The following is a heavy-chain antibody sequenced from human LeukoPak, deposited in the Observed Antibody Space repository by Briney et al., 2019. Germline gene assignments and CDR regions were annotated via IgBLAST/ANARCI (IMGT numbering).Heavy chain of an antibody. CDR2: IYYSGAT. D-gene: IGHD3-3*01. CDR3: ARDKWSGYSYWYFDL. CDR1: GGSISSSY. V-gene: IGHV4-59*01. J-gene: IGHJ2*01. Sequence: KASETLSLTCTVSGGSISSSYWSWIRQPPGKGLEWIGHIYYSGATNNNPSLKSRVTISVDTSKNQFSLKLSSVTAADTAVYYCARDKWSGYSYWYFDLWGRGTLVTVSS.